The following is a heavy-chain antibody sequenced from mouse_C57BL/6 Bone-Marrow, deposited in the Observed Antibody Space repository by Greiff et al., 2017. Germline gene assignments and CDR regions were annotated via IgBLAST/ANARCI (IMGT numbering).Heavy chain of an antibody. CDR2: IDPETGGT. Sequence: QVQLQQSGAELVRPGASVTLSCKASGYTFTDYEMHWVKQTPVHGLEWIGAIDPETGGTAYNQKFKGKAILTADKSSSTAYMELHSLTSEDSAVYYCTRRRRGRMDYWSQGTSLTGSS. V-gene: IGHV1-15*01. D-gene: IGHD6-1*01. CDR3: TRRRRGRMDY. J-gene: IGHJ4*01. CDR1: GYTFTDYE.